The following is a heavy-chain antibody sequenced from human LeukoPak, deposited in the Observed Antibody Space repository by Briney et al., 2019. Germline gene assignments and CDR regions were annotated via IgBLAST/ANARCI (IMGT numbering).Heavy chain of an antibody. CDR2: INAGNGNT. Sequence: GASVKVSCKASGYTFTSYAMHWVRQAPGQRLEWMGWINAGNGNTKYSQKFQGRVTITRDTSASTAYMELSSLRSEDTAVYYCARAPLGSPRPARAPPYYHGMDVWGKGTTVTVSS. CDR1: GYTFTSYA. V-gene: IGHV1-3*01. D-gene: IGHD1-14*01. CDR3: ARAPLGSPRPARAPPYYHGMDV. J-gene: IGHJ6*04.